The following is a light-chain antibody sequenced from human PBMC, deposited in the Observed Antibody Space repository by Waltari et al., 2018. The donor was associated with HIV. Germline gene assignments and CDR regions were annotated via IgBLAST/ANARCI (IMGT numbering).Light chain of an antibody. CDR1: SSDDGNYNV. V-gene: IGLV2-23*02. CDR3: CSYAGSSTHV. Sequence: QSALTQPASVSGSPGQSITISCTGTSSDDGNYNVVSWYQQHPGKAPKLMIYEVSKRPSGVSNRFSGSKSGNTASLTISGLQAEDEADYYCCSYAGSSTHVFGTGTKVTVL. CDR2: EVS. J-gene: IGLJ1*01.